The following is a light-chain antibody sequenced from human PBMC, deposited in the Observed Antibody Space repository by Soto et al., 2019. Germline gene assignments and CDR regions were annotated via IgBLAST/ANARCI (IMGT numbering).Light chain of an antibody. Sequence: DIQMTQSPSSVSASVGDRVTITCRASQGINNWLAWYQHKPGEPPKLLIYAASSLEIGVSSRFSGSGSETDFTLTISNLQPEDFATYYCQQASSFPFTFGGGTKVEIK. V-gene: IGKV1-12*01. CDR2: AAS. CDR3: QQASSFPFT. J-gene: IGKJ4*01. CDR1: QGINNW.